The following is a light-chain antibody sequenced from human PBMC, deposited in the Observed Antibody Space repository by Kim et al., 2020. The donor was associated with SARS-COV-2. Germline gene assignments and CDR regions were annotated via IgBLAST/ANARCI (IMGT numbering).Light chain of an antibody. CDR1: KIGGPR. Sequence: PGQAAGITGGGNKIGGPRVHRYQRKPGQAPVLGIYYDSDRPSGIPERFPGSKAATTATLTISRVEVGDEADYYCQVWDTVTDDYVFGTGTKVTVL. V-gene: IGLV3-21*01. CDR2: YDS. J-gene: IGLJ1*01. CDR3: QVWDTVTDDYV.